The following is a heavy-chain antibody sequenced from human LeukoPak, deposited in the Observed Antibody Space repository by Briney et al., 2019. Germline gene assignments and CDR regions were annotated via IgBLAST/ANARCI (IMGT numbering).Heavy chain of an antibody. Sequence: PGGSLRLSCAASGFIFSPYGMTWVRQAPGKGLEWVSTISSSDYPSYTDSVKGRFTISRDNAKNSLYLQMNSLRAEDTAVYYCAREVYYGSGRRFDLWGQGTLVTVSS. CDR2: ISSSDYP. CDR3: AREVYYGSGRRFDL. V-gene: IGHV3-21*01. CDR1: GFIFSPYG. D-gene: IGHD3-10*01. J-gene: IGHJ4*02.